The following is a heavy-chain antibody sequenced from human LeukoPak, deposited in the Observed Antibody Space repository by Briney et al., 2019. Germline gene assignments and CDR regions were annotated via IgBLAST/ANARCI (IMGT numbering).Heavy chain of an antibody. D-gene: IGHD6-19*01. CDR2: IDPNSGGT. V-gene: IGHV1-2*02. CDR3: ARRKIAVAGYDP. CDR1: GYTFTGYY. J-gene: IGHJ5*02. Sequence: VKVSCKASGYTFTGYYMHWVRQAPGQGLEWMGWIDPNSGGTNYAQKFQGRVTMTRDTSISTAYMELSRLRSDDTAVYYCARRKIAVAGYDPWGQGTLVTVSS.